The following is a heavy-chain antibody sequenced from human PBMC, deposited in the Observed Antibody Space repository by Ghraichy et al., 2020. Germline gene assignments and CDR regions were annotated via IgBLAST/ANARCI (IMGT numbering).Heavy chain of an antibody. D-gene: IGHD3-22*01. CDR3: AKAIVVVISAGNYFDY. J-gene: IGHJ4*02. CDR1: GFTFSSYA. CDR2: ISGSGGST. Sequence: GESLNISCAASGFTFSSYAMSWVRQAPGKGLEWVSGISGSGGSTYYGDSVKGRFIISRDNSKNTLNLQMNSLRAEDTAVYHCAKAIVVVISAGNYFDYWGQGTLVTVSS. V-gene: IGHV3-23*01.